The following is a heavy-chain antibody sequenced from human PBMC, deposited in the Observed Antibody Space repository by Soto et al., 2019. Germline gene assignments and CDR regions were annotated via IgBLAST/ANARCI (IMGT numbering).Heavy chain of an antibody. V-gene: IGHV3-30-3*01. J-gene: IGHJ5*02. Sequence: GGSLRLSCAASGFTFSSYAMHWVRQAPGKGLEWVAVISYDGSNKYYADSVKGRFTISRDNSKNTLYLQMNSLRAEDTAVYYCARVDPFYSNFKYNWFDPWGQGTLVTVSS. CDR1: GFTFSSYA. D-gene: IGHD4-4*01. CDR3: ARVDPFYSNFKYNWFDP. CDR2: ISYDGSNK.